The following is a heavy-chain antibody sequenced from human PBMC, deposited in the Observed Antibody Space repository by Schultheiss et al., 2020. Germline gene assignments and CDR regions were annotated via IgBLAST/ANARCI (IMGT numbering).Heavy chain of an antibody. CDR2: IYYSGST. D-gene: IGHD1-14*01. CDR1: GGSISSYY. CDR3: ATGFRNQFDY. J-gene: IGHJ4*02. Sequence: SETLSLTCTVSGGSISSYYWSWIRQPPGKGLEWIGYIYYSGSTYYNPSLKSRVTISVDTSKNQFSLKLSSVTAADTAVYYCATGFRNQFDYWGQGTLVTVSS. V-gene: IGHV4-59*12.